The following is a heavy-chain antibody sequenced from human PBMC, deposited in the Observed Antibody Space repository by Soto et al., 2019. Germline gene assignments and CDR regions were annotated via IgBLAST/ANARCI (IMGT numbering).Heavy chain of an antibody. CDR2: IYYSGST. CDR1: GGSISSYY. CDR3: ARKYQLLGFDY. V-gene: IGHV4-59*01. J-gene: IGHJ4*02. D-gene: IGHD2-2*01. Sequence: SETLSLTCSVSGGSISSYYWSWIRQPPGKGLEWIGYIYYSGSTNYNPSLKSRVTISVDTSKNQFSLKLSSVTAADTAVYYCARKYQLLGFDYWGQGTLVTVSS.